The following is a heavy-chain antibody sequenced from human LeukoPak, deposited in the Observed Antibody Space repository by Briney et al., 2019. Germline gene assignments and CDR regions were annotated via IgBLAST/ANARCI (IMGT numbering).Heavy chain of an antibody. D-gene: IGHD6-13*01. CDR3: AREAAAGTFYFDY. CDR1: GDSISNYY. Sequence: SETLSLTXIVSGDSISNYYWSWIRQPAGKGLEWIGRIYTSGSTNYNPSLKSRVTMSVDTSKNQFSLKLTSATAADTAVYYCAREAAAGTFYFDYWGQGTLVTVSS. CDR2: IYTSGST. J-gene: IGHJ4*02. V-gene: IGHV4-4*07.